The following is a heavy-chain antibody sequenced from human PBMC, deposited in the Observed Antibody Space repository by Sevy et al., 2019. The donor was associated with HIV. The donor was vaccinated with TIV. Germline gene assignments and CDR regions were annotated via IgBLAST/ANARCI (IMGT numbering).Heavy chain of an antibody. CDR2: IESNGKT. CDR3: ATGGSGGSFYDY. J-gene: IGHJ4*02. D-gene: IGHD1-26*01. Sequence: GGSLRLSCVASGFTVSSKWMHWVRQAPGKGLVWVSQIESNGKTPYADSVRGRFTISRDNAKNTLYLQMNSLRAEDTAQYHCATGGSGGSFYDYWGQGTPVTVSS. CDR1: GFTVSSKW. V-gene: IGHV3-74*01.